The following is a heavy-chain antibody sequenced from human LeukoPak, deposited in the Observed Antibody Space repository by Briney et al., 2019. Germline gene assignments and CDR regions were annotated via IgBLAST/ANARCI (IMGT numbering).Heavy chain of an antibody. CDR2: IYYSGST. D-gene: IGHD6-13*01. Sequence: PSETLSLTCTVSGGSISSSSYYWGWIRQPPGKGLEWIGSIYYSGSTYYNPSLKSRVTISVDTSENQFSLKLSSVTAADTAVYYCARGPPGYSSSWYLDYWGQGTLVTVSS. J-gene: IGHJ4*02. V-gene: IGHV4-39*07. CDR1: GGSISSSSYY. CDR3: ARGPPGYSSSWYLDY.